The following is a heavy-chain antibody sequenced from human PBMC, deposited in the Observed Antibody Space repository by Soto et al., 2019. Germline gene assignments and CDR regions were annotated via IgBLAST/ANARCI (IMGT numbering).Heavy chain of an antibody. Sequence: QEHLVQSGAELKKPGASVKVSCKSSGYTFIYYYLHWVRQAPGQGLEWMGWINPHSGDTYYAEKFQGRVTLTRDTSITTVFMDLSRMTSDDPALYFCARPGKPYLPPRDSYGMDVWGQGTSVTVSS. CDR3: ARPGKPYLPPRDSYGMDV. J-gene: IGHJ6*02. CDR2: INPHSGDT. CDR1: GYTFIYYY. V-gene: IGHV1-2*02. D-gene: IGHD3-10*01.